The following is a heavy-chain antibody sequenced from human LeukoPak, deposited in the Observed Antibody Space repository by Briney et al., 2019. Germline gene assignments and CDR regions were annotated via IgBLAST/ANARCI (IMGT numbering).Heavy chain of an antibody. V-gene: IGHV3-23*01. D-gene: IGHD6-13*01. CDR1: GFTFSSYS. CDR2: ISGSGGST. Sequence: GGSLRLSCAASGFTFSSYSMSWVRQAPGKGLEWVSAISGSGGSTYYADSVKGRFTISRDNSKNTLYLQMNSLRAEDTAVYYCAKGVAAADTGSDYWGQGTLVTVSS. J-gene: IGHJ4*02. CDR3: AKGVAAADTGSDY.